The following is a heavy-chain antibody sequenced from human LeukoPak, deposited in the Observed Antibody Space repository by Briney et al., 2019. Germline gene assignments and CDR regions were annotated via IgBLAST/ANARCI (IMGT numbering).Heavy chain of an antibody. V-gene: IGHV4-61*02. CDR1: GGSISSGSYY. J-gene: IGHJ4*02. D-gene: IGHD1-26*01. CDR3: ARDEGATYNPFFDY. Sequence: PSQTLSLTCTVSGGSISSGSYYWSWIRQPAGKGLEWIGRIYTSGSTNYNPSLKSRATISVDTSKNQFSLKLSSVTAADTAVYYCARDEGATYNPFFDYWGQGTLVTVSS. CDR2: IYTSGST.